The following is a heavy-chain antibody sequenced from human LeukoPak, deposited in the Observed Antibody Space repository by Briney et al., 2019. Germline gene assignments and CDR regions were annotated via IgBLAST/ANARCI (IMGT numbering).Heavy chain of an antibody. J-gene: IGHJ4*02. Sequence: SETLSLTCTVSGGSISSYYWSWIRQPPGKGLEWIGEINHSGSTNYNPSLKSRVTISVDTSKNQFSLKLSSVTAADTAVYYCARGVYYYDSSGLSFWGQGTLVTVSS. CDR1: GGSISSYY. D-gene: IGHD3-22*01. CDR3: ARGVYYYDSSGLSF. CDR2: INHSGST. V-gene: IGHV4-34*01.